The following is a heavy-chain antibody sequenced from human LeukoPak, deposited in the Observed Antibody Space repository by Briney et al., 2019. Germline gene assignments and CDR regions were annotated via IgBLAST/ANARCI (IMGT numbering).Heavy chain of an antibody. J-gene: IGHJ4*02. CDR2: INHSGST. Sequence: SETLSLTCAVYGGSFSGYYWSWIRQPPGKGLEWIGEINHSGSTNYNPSLKSRVTISVDTSKNQFSLKLSSVTAADTAVYYCARRRLRYFDWLSYFDYWGQGTLVTVSS. V-gene: IGHV4-34*01. D-gene: IGHD3-9*01. CDR1: GGSFSGYY. CDR3: ARRRLRYFDWLSYFDY.